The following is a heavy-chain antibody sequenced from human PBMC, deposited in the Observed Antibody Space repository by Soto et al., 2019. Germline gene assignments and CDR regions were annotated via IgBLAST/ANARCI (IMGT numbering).Heavy chain of an antibody. CDR2: IYYSGST. CDR3: ARLGTTGTSTALGFDY. J-gene: IGHJ4*02. D-gene: IGHD1-1*01. Sequence: SETLSLTCTVSGGSISSGGYYWSWIRQHPGKGLEWIGYIYYSGSTYYNPSLKSRVTISVDTSKNQFSLKLSSVTAADTAVYYCARLGTTGTSTALGFDYWGQGTLVTVSS. CDR1: GGSISSGGYY. V-gene: IGHV4-31*03.